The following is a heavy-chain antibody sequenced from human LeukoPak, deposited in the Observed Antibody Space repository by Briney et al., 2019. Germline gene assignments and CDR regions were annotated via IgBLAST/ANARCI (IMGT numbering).Heavy chain of an antibody. D-gene: IGHD5-18*01. CDR1: GFTFSNYG. J-gene: IGHJ5*02. CDR2: TSPSGGST. V-gene: IGHV3-23*01. CDR3: AREYSYGYDDWFDP. Sequence: GGSLRLSCAASGFTFSNYGMSWFRQAPGKGLEWVSATSPSGGSTYYADSVKGRFTISRDNSKNTLYLQMNSLRAEDTAIYYCAREYSYGYDDWFDPWGQGTLVTVSS.